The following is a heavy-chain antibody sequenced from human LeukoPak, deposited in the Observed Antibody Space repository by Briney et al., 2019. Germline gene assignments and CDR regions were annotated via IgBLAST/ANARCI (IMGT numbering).Heavy chain of an antibody. CDR3: ARLTIYDDTDY. Sequence: PGWSLRLSCTGSQLIFSKYGLNWVRQSPGKGLEWISSITRSGSNIDYADSVRGRFTISRDNAKNSLFLHMNSLRVEDTAVYYCARLTIYDDTDYWGQGTLVTVSS. CDR1: QLIFSKYG. CDR2: ITRSGSNI. J-gene: IGHJ4*02. D-gene: IGHD3-3*01. V-gene: IGHV3-48*03.